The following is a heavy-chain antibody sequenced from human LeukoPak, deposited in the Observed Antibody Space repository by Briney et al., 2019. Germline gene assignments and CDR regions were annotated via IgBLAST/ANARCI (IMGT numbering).Heavy chain of an antibody. D-gene: IGHD6-13*01. V-gene: IGHV3-30*03. CDR1: GFTFSSYG. CDR2: ISYDGSNK. J-gene: IGHJ4*02. CDR3: ARDRVWTVLY. Sequence: PGGSLRLSCAASGFTFSSYGMHWVRQAPGKGLEWVAVISYDGSNKYYADSVKGRFTISRDNAKNSLYLQMNSLRADDTAVYYCARDRVWTVLYWGQGTLVTVSS.